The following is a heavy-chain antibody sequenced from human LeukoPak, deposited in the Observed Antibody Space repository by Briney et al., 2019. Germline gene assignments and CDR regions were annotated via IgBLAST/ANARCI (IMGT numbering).Heavy chain of an antibody. Sequence: PSETLSLTCAVYGGSFSGYYWSWIGQPAGKGLEAIGHIFTSGSTNYNPSLKSRVTISVDTSNNESSLKLTSVTAAGTAVYYCARVRYSDSSVLTRKRSYYFDYWGQGTLVTVSS. CDR1: GGSFSGYY. J-gene: IGHJ4*02. V-gene: IGHV4-59*10. CDR3: ARVRYSDSSVLTRKRSYYFDY. D-gene: IGHD3-22*01. CDR2: IFTSGST.